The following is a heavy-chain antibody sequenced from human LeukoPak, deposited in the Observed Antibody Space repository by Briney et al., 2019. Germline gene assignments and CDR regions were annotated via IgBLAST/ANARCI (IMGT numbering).Heavy chain of an antibody. CDR1: GFTFSSCWM. CDR2: IYHSGST. Sequence: PGGSLRLSCAASGFTFSSCWMNWVRQAPGKGLEWIGSIYHSGSTYYNPSLKSRVTISVDTSKNQFSLKLSSVTAADTAVYYCARRIEYYYGSGSYLYYFDYWGQGTLVTVSS. V-gene: IGHV4-38-2*01. CDR3: ARRIEYYYGSGSYLYYFDY. D-gene: IGHD3-10*01. J-gene: IGHJ4*02.